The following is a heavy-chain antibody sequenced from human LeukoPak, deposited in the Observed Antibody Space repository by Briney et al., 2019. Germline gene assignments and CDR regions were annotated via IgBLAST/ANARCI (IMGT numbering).Heavy chain of an antibody. V-gene: IGHV1-2*02. Sequence: ASVNVSCKASGYTFTGYYIHWVRQAPGQGLEWMGWINPASGGTNYAQKFQGRVTMTGDTSTSTVYMELSRLTSDDTAVYYCARGWLAIVVVPPDFWGQGTLVTVSS. D-gene: IGHD2-21*01. J-gene: IGHJ4*02. CDR3: ARGWLAIVVVPPDF. CDR1: GYTFTGYY. CDR2: INPASGGT.